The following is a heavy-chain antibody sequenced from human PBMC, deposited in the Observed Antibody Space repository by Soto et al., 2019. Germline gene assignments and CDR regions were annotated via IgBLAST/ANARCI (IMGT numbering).Heavy chain of an antibody. J-gene: IGHJ4*02. D-gene: IGHD3-22*01. V-gene: IGHV4-34*01. Sequence: SETLSLICAVYGGSFSGYYWSWIRQPPGKGLEWIGEINHSGSTNYNPSLKSRVTISVDTSKNQFSLKLSSVTAADTAVYYCARGNGWVIVVVTPPYFDYWGQGTLVTVSS. CDR3: ARGNGWVIVVVTPPYFDY. CDR1: GGSFSGYY. CDR2: INHSGST.